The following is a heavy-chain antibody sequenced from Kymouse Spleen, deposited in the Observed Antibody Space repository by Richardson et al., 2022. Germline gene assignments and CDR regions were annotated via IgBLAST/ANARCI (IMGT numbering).Heavy chain of an antibody. CDR3: ARRGITMVRGVIMGPYYYGMDV. J-gene: IGHJ6*02. V-gene: IGHV4-34*01. Sequence: QVQLQQWGAGLLKPSETLSLTCAVYGGSFSGYYWSWIRQPPGKGLEWIGEINHSGSTNYNPSLKSRVTISVDTSKNQFSLKLSSVTAADTAVYYCARRGITMVRGVIMGPYYYGMDVWGQGTTVTVSS. CDR1: GGSFSGYY. CDR2: INHSGST. D-gene: IGHD3-10*01.